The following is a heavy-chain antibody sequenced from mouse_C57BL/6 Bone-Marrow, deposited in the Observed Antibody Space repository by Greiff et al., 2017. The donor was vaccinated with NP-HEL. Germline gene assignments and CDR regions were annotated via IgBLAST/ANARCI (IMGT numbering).Heavy chain of an antibody. J-gene: IGHJ4*01. CDR1: GFSLTSYG. Sequence: VMLVESGPGLVQPSQSLSITCTVSGFSLTSYGVHWVRQSPGKGLEWLGVIWSGGSTDYNAAFISRLSISKDNSKSQVFFKMNSLQADDTAIYYCATRWLLRGGAMDYWGQGTSVTVSS. V-gene: IGHV2-2*01. D-gene: IGHD2-3*01. CDR2: IWSGGST. CDR3: ATRWLLRGGAMDY.